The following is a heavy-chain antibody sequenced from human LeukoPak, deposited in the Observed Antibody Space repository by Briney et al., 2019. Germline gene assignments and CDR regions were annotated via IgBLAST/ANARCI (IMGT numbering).Heavy chain of an antibody. CDR1: GFTFSYYT. Sequence: GGSLRLSCAASGFTFSYYTMNWVRQAPGKGLEWVSSISSSSIYIYYADSVKGRFTISRDNAKYSLYLQMNSLRAEDTAVYYCAKTLAAAPPYWFDPWGQGTLVTVSS. J-gene: IGHJ5*02. D-gene: IGHD6-13*01. CDR3: AKTLAAAPPYWFDP. CDR2: ISSSSIYI. V-gene: IGHV3-21*04.